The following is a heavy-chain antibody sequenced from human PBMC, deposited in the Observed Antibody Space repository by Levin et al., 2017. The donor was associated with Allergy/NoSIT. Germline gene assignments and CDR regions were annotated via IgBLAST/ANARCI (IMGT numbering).Heavy chain of an antibody. D-gene: IGHD3-10*01. V-gene: IGHV3-21*01. CDR2: ISSSSSYI. Sequence: GGSLRLSCAASGFTFSSYSMNWVRQAPGKGLEWVSSISSSSSYIYYADSVKGRFTISRDNAKNSLYLQMNSLRAEDTAVYYCARDLSHYGSGDYYYGMDVWGQGTTVTVSS. CDR3: ARDLSHYGSGDYYYGMDV. CDR1: GFTFSSYS. J-gene: IGHJ6*02.